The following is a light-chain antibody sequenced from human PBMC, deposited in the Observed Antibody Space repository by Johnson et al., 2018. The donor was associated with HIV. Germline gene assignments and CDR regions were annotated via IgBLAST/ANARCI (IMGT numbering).Light chain of an antibody. V-gene: IGLV1-51*02. CDR3: GTWDSSLSAGV. CDR2: ENN. J-gene: IGLJ1*01. Sequence: QLVLTQPPSVSAAPGQKVTIYCSGSSSNVGNNYVSWYQQLPGTAPKLLIYENNKRPSGIPDRFSGSKSGTSATLGITGLQTGDEADYYCGTWDSSLSAGVFGTVTNVTVL. CDR1: SSNVGNNY.